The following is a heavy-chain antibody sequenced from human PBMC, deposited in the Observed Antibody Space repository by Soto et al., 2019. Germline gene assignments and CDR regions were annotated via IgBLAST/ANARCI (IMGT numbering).Heavy chain of an antibody. D-gene: IGHD2-15*01. CDR2: ISGSGGTT. CDR1: GFTFSSYA. V-gene: IGHV3-23*01. J-gene: IGHJ4*02. CDR3: AKDYRECSRTCCYSLDY. Sequence: EVQLLESGGGLVQPGGSLRLSCAASGFTFSSYAMTWVRQAPGKGLEWVSSISGSGGTTYYADSVKGRFTISRDNSKNTLSLQMNSLRAEDTALYYCAKDYRECSRTCCYSLDYWGQGTLVTVSS.